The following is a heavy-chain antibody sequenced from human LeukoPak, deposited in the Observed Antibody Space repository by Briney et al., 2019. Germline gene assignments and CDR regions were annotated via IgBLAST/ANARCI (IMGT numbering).Heavy chain of an antibody. CDR1: GGSISSSN. V-gene: IGHV3-23*01. D-gene: IGHD3-22*01. CDR2: ISGSGGST. CDR3: AKVGYDSSGYWLFDY. J-gene: IGHJ4*02. Sequence: GTLSLTCAVSGGSISSSNWWSWVRQAPGKGLEWVSAISGSGGSTYYADSVKGRFTISRDNSKNTLYLQMNSLRAEDTAVYYCAKVGYDSSGYWLFDYWGQGTLVTVSS.